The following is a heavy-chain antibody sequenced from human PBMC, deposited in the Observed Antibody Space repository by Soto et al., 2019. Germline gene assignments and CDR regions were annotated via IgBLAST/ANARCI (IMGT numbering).Heavy chain of an antibody. V-gene: IGHV1-69*12. J-gene: IGHJ6*02. CDR2: ITPMFGPP. D-gene: IGHD6-25*01. CDR3: GRARIAAATDFYYYATDT. Sequence: QVQLVQSGAEVKKPGSSVKVSCKASAGTIKSYAISWVRQAPGQGLEWMGGITPMFGPPNYAPKFQGRVTITADESTRTAYMELSSLRSEDTAVYYCGRARIAAATDFYYYATDTWGQGTTVTVSS. CDR1: AGTIKSYA.